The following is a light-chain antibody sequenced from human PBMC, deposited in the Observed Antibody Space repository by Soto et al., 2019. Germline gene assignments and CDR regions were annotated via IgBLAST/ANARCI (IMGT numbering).Light chain of an antibody. CDR2: GNS. V-gene: IGLV1-40*01. Sequence: QPVLTQPPSVSVAPGQRVTISRTGSSSNIGAGYDVHWYQQLPGTAPKLLIYGNSNRPSGVPDRFSGSKSGTSASLAITGLQAEDEADYYCQSYDSSLSVVVFGGGTKLTVL. J-gene: IGLJ2*01. CDR3: QSYDSSLSVVV. CDR1: SSNIGAGYD.